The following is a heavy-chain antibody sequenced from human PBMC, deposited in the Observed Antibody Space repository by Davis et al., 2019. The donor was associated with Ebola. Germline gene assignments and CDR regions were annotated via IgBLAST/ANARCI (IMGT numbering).Heavy chain of an antibody. Sequence: GESLKIPCAASGFIFNQYAMTWVRQAPGKGLEWVATISKSGRDTNYADSVKGRLSVSRDNSNNTVYLQMNSLRAEDTAVYYCAKGGSGWPSDYSYGMGVWGKGTTVTVSS. J-gene: IGHJ6*04. CDR3: AKGGSGWPSDYSYGMGV. CDR2: ISKSGRDT. D-gene: IGHD6-19*01. V-gene: IGHV3-23*01. CDR1: GFIFNQYA.